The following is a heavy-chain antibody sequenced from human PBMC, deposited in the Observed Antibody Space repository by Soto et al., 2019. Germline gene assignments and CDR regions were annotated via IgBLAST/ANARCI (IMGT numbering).Heavy chain of an antibody. CDR3: ARDLGVTTGQRYYYYGMDV. V-gene: IGHV1-18*01. J-gene: IGHJ6*02. Sequence: ASVKVSCKASGYTFTSYGISWVRQAPGQGLEWMGWISAYNGNTNYAQKLQGRVTMTTDKSTSTAYMELRSLRSDDTAVYYCARDLGVTTGQRYYYYGMDVWGQGTTVTVSS. D-gene: IGHD4-4*01. CDR1: GYTFTSYG. CDR2: ISAYNGNT.